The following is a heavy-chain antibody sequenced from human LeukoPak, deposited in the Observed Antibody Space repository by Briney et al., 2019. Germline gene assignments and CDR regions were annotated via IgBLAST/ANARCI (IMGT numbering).Heavy chain of an antibody. CDR2: IYYSGST. V-gene: IGHV4-39*07. CDR1: GGSISSSSYY. D-gene: IGHD3-10*01. CDR3: ASRITMVRGVIALDFDY. J-gene: IGHJ4*02. Sequence: SETLSLTCTVSGGSISSSSYYWGWIRQPPGKGLEWIGSIYYSGSTYYNPSLKSRVTISVDTSKNQFSLKLSSVTAADTAVYYCASRITMVRGVIALDFDYWGQGTLVTVSS.